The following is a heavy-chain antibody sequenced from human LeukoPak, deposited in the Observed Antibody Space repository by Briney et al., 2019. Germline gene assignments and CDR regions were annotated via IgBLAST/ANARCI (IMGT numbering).Heavy chain of an antibody. Sequence: GGSLRLSCEASGFTFSNYGMHWVRQAPGKGLEWVAFIPYDGSPKKYADSVEGRFTISRDNSKNTLFLQMNSLRAEDTAVYYCARWGLGPSFDYWGQGTLVTVSS. CDR3: ARWGLGPSFDY. V-gene: IGHV3-30*02. D-gene: IGHD1-26*01. CDR1: GFTFSNYG. J-gene: IGHJ4*02. CDR2: IPYDGSPK.